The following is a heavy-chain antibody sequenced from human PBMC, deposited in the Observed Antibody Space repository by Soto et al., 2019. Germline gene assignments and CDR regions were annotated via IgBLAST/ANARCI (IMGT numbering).Heavy chain of an antibody. D-gene: IGHD3-3*01. V-gene: IGHV4-34*01. CDR3: ARSVRLDYDFWSGYYGRGDYYYGMDV. CDR2: INHSGST. J-gene: IGHJ6*02. Sequence: SETLSLTRAVYCGSFSGYNWNWLSQQPWKWLEWVGKINHSGSTNYNPSLKSRVTISVHTSKNQSSLKLRSVTAADTAVYYCARSVRLDYDFWSGYYGRGDYYYGMDVWVQGNTV. CDR1: CGSFSGYN.